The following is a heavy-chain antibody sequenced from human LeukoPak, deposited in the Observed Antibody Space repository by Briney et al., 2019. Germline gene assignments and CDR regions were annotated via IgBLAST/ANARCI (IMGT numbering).Heavy chain of an antibody. D-gene: IGHD1-1*01. J-gene: IGHJ6*02. Sequence: PGGSLRLSCAASGFTFSSYEMNWVRQAPGKGLEWVSYISSSGNTIDYADSVKGRFTISRDNAKNSLYLHMNSLRAEDTAVYYCARELERRAPYYYNMDVWGQGTTVTVSS. V-gene: IGHV3-48*03. CDR1: GFTFSSYE. CDR3: ARELERRAPYYYNMDV. CDR2: ISSSGNTI.